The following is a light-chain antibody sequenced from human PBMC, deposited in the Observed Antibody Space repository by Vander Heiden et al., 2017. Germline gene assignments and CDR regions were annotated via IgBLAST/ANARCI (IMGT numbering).Light chain of an antibody. J-gene: IGKJ2*01. CDR3: QQYGSSPPLT. CDR1: QSVSSNY. Sequence: EIVLTQSPGTLSLSPGERATLSCRASQSVSSNYLAWYQQKPGQAPRLLIYGASSRATGIPDRFSGSGSGTDFTLTISRREPEDFAVYYCQQYGSSPPLTFGQGTKLEIK. V-gene: IGKV3-20*01. CDR2: GAS.